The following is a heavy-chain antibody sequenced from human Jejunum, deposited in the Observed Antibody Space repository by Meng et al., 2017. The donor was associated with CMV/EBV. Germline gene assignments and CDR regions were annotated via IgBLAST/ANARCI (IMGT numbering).Heavy chain of an antibody. Sequence: QVHLQESGPGLVKPSQTLSLTCTVSGDSISSGDYNWSWIRQPPGKGLEWIGYISYSGTTYYNPSLKSRVTISADTSKNQFSLKLTSVTAADTAVYYCARGNYDSSGYYLDYWGQGTLVTVSS. V-gene: IGHV4-30-4*08. D-gene: IGHD3-22*01. CDR1: GDSISSGDYN. J-gene: IGHJ4*02. CDR2: ISYSGTT. CDR3: ARGNYDSSGYYLDY.